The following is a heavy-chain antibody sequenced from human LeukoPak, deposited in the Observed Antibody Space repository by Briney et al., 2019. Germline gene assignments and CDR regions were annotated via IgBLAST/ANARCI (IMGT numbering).Heavy chain of an antibody. D-gene: IGHD1-26*01. CDR3: ARPRWELLGGGFDY. V-gene: IGHV4-39*01. CDR1: GGSISSSSFY. Sequence: SETLSLTCTVPGGSISSSSFYWGWVRQPPGKGLEWIGSIYYSGGTYYNPSLKSRVSISVDTSKNQFSLKLSSVTAADTAVYYCARPRWELLGGGFDYWGQGTLVTVSS. CDR2: IYYSGGT. J-gene: IGHJ4*02.